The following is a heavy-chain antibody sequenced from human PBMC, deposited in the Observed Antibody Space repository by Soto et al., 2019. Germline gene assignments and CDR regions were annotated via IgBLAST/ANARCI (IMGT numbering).Heavy chain of an antibody. V-gene: IGHV1-8*01. CDR2: MNPNSGNT. CDR3: ATERWEDAFDF. CDR1: GYTFTSYD. J-gene: IGHJ3*01. D-gene: IGHD1-26*01. Sequence: QEQLVQSGAEVKKPGASVKVSCKASGYTFTSYDITWVRQATGQGLEWMGWMNPNSGNTGYAQKFQGRVTMTRNTSIGTAYMELSSLRSEDTAVSYCATERWEDAFDFWGQGTMVTVSS.